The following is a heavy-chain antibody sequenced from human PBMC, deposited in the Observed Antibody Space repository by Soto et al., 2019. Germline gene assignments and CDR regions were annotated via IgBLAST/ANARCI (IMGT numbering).Heavy chain of an antibody. Sequence: EVQLVESGGGLVQPGGSLRLSCAASGFTFSGYWMHWVRQAPGKGLVWVSRINSDGSSTSYADSVKGRFTISRDNAKNTLYLQMNSLRAEDTDVYYCAREAPYGDPSDYWGQGTLVTVTS. J-gene: IGHJ4*02. CDR1: GFTFSGYW. V-gene: IGHV3-74*01. D-gene: IGHD4-17*01. CDR3: AREAPYGDPSDY. CDR2: INSDGSST.